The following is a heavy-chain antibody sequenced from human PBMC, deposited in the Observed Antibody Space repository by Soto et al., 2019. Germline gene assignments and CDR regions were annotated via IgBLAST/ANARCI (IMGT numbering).Heavy chain of an antibody. CDR2: MYYSGIT. J-gene: IGHJ4*02. Sequence: SETLSLTCTVSGSPVSSETHFWTWIRQPPGKGLEWIGYMYYSGITNSNPALKSRVTLSVDRSRNQFSLSLNSVTAADTAVYYCAREDMSGTYYFDYWGPGIQVTVSS. CDR1: GSPVSSETHF. V-gene: IGHV4-61*01. CDR3: AREDMSGTYYFDY. D-gene: IGHD1-26*01.